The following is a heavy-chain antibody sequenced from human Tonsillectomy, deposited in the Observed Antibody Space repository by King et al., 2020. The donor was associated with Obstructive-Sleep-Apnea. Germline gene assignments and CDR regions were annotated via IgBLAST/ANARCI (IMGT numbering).Heavy chain of an antibody. CDR2: IIPIFATP. J-gene: IGHJ4*02. CDR1: GGTFSSYA. D-gene: IGHD2-2*01. Sequence: QLVQSGAEVKKPGSSVKVSCKASGGTFSSYAINWVRQAPGQGLEWMGGIIPIFATPNYAQKFQGRVTITADESTSTAYMELSSLRSEDTAVYYCARGGSSNCPPCGFDYWGQGTLVTVSS. CDR3: ARGGSSNCPPCGFDY. V-gene: IGHV1-69*01.